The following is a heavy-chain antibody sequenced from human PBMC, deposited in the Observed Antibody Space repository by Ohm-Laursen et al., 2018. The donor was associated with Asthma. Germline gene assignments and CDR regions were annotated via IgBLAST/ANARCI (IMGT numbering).Heavy chain of an antibody. V-gene: IGHV1-46*01. CDR1: GYTFTSYA. CDR3: ARDVTIFALQAARPYYYYGMDV. J-gene: IGHJ6*02. CDR2: INPSGGST. D-gene: IGHD3-3*01. Sequence: ASVKVSCKASGYTFTSYAMNWVRQAPGQGLEWMGIINPSGGSTSYAQKFQGRVTMTRDTSTSTVYMELSSLRSEDTAVYYCARDVTIFALQAARPYYYYGMDVWGQGTTVTVSS.